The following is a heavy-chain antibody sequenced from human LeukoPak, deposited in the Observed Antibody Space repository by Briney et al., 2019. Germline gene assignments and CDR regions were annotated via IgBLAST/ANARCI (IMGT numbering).Heavy chain of an antibody. J-gene: IGHJ5*02. CDR3: ARDYGRRNNDCFDP. Sequence: ASVKVSCTASGYTFTNYGISWVRQAPGQGLEWIGWVGAYDGDTNYAEKVQGRVTMTTDTSTSTAYLELRSLRSDDTAVYYCARDYGRRNNDCFDPWGQGTLVSVSS. CDR2: VGAYDGDT. CDR1: GYTFTNYG. V-gene: IGHV1-18*01. D-gene: IGHD1/OR15-1a*01.